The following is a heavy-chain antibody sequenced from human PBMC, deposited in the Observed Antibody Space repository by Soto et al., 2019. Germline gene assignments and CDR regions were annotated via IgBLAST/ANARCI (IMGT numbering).Heavy chain of an antibody. V-gene: IGHV3-7*05. D-gene: IGHD2-15*01. Sequence: EVQLVESGGGLVQPGGSLRLSCAASGFTFSSYWMSWVRQAPGKGLEWVANIKQDGSEKYYVDSVKGRFTISRDNAKNSLYLQMNSLRAEGTAVYYCARVCSRYYYGLDVWGQGTTVTVSS. CDR2: IKQDGSEK. CDR1: GFTFSSYW. J-gene: IGHJ6*02. CDR3: ARVCSRYYYGLDV.